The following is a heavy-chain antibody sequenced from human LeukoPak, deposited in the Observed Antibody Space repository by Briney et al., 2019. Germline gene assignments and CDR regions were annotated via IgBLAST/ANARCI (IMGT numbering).Heavy chain of an antibody. D-gene: IGHD4-17*01. V-gene: IGHV1-69*02. CDR3: ARGSGDYPPYYYYGMDV. CDR2: IIPILGIA. Sequence: ASVKVSCKASGGTFSSYTISWVRQAPGQGLEWMGRIIPILGIANYAQKFQGRVTITADKSTSTAYMELSSLRSEDTAVYYCARGSGDYPPYYYYGMDVWGQGTTVTVSS. CDR1: GGTFSSYT. J-gene: IGHJ6*02.